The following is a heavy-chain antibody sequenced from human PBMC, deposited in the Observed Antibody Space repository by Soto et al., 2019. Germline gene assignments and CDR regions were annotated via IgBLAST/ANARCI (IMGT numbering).Heavy chain of an antibody. J-gene: IGHJ4*02. CDR3: ARGGYSSCFHY. V-gene: IGHV1-18*04. D-gene: IGHD4-4*01. CDR1: GYTFTSFD. Sequence: QVQLLQSGTEVKEPGASVKVSCKASGYTFTSFDISWVRQAPGQGLEWVGWTTASNTHTNYAQKLQGRVTMTTDTSTTTVSMELRSLCSDVRAIYYCARGGYSSCFHYWGQGTLVTVSS. CDR2: TTASNTHT.